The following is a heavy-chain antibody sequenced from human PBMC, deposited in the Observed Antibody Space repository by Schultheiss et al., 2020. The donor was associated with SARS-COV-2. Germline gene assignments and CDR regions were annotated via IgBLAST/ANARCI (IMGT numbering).Heavy chain of an antibody. J-gene: IGHJ4*02. CDR3: ARGGDDSSGYYPSPFDY. Sequence: GSLRLSCTVSGGSISSYYWSWIRQPAGKGLEWIGRIYTSGSTNYNPSLKSRVTISVDTSKNQFSLKLSSVTAADTAVYYCARGGDDSSGYYPSPFDYWGQGTLVTVSS. D-gene: IGHD3-22*01. CDR1: GGSISSYY. CDR2: IYTSGST. V-gene: IGHV4-4*07.